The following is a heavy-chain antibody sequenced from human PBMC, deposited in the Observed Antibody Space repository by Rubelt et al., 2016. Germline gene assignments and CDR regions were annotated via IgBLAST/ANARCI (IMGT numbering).Heavy chain of an antibody. Sequence: QVQLQQWGAGLLKPSVTLSLTCAVYGGSFSGYFWSWIRQPPGKGLEWIGEINHSGSTNYNPSLKSRVTMSVDASKNQFSLKLSSVTAADTAVYYCARHRASDPTAVFDYWGQGTLVTVSS. CDR3: ARHRASDPTAVFDY. V-gene: IGHV4-34*01. D-gene: IGHD2-2*01. CDR1: GGSFSGYF. J-gene: IGHJ4*02. CDR2: INHSGST.